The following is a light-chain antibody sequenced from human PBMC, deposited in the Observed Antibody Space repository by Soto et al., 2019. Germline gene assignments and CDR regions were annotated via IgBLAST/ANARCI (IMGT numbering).Light chain of an antibody. CDR2: DAS. J-gene: IGKJ1*01. V-gene: IGKV1-5*01. CDR1: QSISSW. CDR3: QQYKSYAWT. Sequence: DIQMTQSPSTLSASVGDRVTITCRASQSISSWLAWYQQKPGKAPKLLIYDASSLESGVPSRFSGSGSGTEFTLTISSLQPDDFAASYCQQYKSYAWTCGQGTKVEIK.